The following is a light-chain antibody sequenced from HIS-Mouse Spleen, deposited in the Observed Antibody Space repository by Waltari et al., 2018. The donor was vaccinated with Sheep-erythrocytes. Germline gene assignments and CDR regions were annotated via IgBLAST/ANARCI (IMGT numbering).Light chain of an antibody. CDR2: AAS. V-gene: IGKV3-15*01. J-gene: IGKJ2*01. CDR1: QSVSSN. CDR3: QQYYSYPYT. Sequence: EIVMTQSPATLSVSPGERATLSCRASQSVSSNLAWYQQKPGQAPRLLIYAASTLQSGVPSRFSGSGSGTDFTLTISCLQSEDFATYYCQQYYSYPYTFGQGTKLEIK.